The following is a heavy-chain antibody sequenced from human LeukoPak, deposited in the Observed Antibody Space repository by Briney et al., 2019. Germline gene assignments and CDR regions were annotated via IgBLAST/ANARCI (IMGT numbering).Heavy chain of an antibody. CDR1: GYSFTSYW. CDR3: ARLGTGYYYGMDV. Sequence: GASLQISCKGSGYSFTSYWIGWGRQMPGKGLEWMGIIYPVDSDTRYSPSFQGQVTISAAKSISTAYLQWSSLKAPDTAMYYCARLGTGYYYGMDVWGQGTTVTVSS. D-gene: IGHD2-8*02. J-gene: IGHJ6*02. CDR2: IYPVDSDT. V-gene: IGHV5-51*01.